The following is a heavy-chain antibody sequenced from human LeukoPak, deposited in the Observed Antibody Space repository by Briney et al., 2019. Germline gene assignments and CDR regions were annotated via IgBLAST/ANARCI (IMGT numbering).Heavy chain of an antibody. Sequence: GVSLTLSCAPSGFTFTNAWMSWVRHVPGKGLEWVGRIKPKTERGTTDYSAPVKGRFTIYRDDSNNTLYLQINSLNTEDTALYYCTTEERQSVVAMYYFDYWGKGTMVTVSS. CDR2: IKPKTERGTT. CDR1: GFTFTNAW. V-gene: IGHV3-15*01. J-gene: IGHJ4*02. CDR3: TTEERQSVVAMYYFDY. D-gene: IGHD2-21*01.